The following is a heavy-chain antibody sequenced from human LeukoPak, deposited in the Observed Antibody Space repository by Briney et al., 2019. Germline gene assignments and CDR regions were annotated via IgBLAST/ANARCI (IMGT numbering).Heavy chain of an antibody. J-gene: IGHJ6*03. CDR3: ARDGGLEYSSSFYYYYMDV. CDR1: GGSISSGSYY. V-gene: IGHV4-61*02. CDR2: IYTSGST. Sequence: SETLSLTRTVSGGSISSGSYYWSWIRQPGGKGLEWIGRIYTSGSTNYNPSLKRRVTITVDTSKNQFSLKLSSVTAAATAVYYSARDGGLEYSSSFYYYYMDVWGKGTTVTVSS. D-gene: IGHD6-6*01.